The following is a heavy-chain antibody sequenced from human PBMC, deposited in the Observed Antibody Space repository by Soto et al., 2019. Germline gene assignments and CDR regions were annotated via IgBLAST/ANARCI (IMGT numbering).Heavy chain of an antibody. CDR2: IYSGGST. CDR1: GFTVSSNY. D-gene: IGHD2-15*01. CDR3: ARCATLGYCSGGSCSFWFDP. Sequence: EVQLVESGGGLVQPGGSLRLSCAASGFTVSSNYMSWVRQAPGKGLEWVSVIYSGGSTYYADSVKGRFTISRDNSKNTLYLQMNRLRAEDTAVYYCARCATLGYCSGGSCSFWFDPWGQGTLVTVYS. J-gene: IGHJ5*02. V-gene: IGHV3-66*01.